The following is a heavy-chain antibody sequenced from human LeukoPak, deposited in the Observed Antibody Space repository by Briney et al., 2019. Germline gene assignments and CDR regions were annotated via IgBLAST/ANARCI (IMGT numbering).Heavy chain of an antibody. CDR3: ARSYGSGNYFDY. Sequence: SETLSLTCTVSGGSISSYYWSWIRQPPGKGLEWIGYIYYSGSANYNPSLKSRVTISVDTSKNQFSLKLSSVTAADTAVYYCARSYGSGNYFDYWGQGTLVTVSS. V-gene: IGHV4-59*01. D-gene: IGHD3-10*01. CDR1: GGSISSYY. CDR2: IYYSGSA. J-gene: IGHJ4*02.